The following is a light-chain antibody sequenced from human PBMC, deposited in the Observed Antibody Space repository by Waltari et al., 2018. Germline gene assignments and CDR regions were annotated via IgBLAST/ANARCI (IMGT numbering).Light chain of an antibody. J-gene: IGLJ2*01. V-gene: IGLV3-1*01. CDR1: KWGNKY. CDR2: EDT. Sequence: SYEVTQPPSVSVSPGQTASLTGPGDKWGNKYVCWYQQKPGQSPVLVIYEDTKRPSGIPERFSGSNSGNTATLTISGTQAMDEADYYCQAWDSSTVVFGGGTKLTVL. CDR3: QAWDSSTVV.